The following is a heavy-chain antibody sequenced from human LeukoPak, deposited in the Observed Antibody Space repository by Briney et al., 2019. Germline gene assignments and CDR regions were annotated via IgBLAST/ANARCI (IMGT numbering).Heavy chain of an antibody. CDR2: IYYSGSI. V-gene: IGHV4-59*12. D-gene: IGHD1-26*01. J-gene: IGHJ4*02. Sequence: SETLSLTCTVSGGSISSYYWSWIRQPPGKGLEWIGYIYYSGSINYNPSLKSRVTISVDTSKNQFSLKLSSVTAADTAVYYCASPTVVGATSDYWGQGTLVTVSS. CDR1: GGSISSYY. CDR3: ASPTVVGATSDY.